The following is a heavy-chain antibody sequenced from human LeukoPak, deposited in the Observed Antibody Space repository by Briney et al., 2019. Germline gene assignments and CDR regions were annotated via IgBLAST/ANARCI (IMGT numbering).Heavy chain of an antibody. D-gene: IGHD5-18*01. CDR3: ARVPFNGGYRRLDY. CDR1: GFTFSSYE. Sequence: PGGSLRLSCAASGFTFSSYEMNWVRQAPGKGLEWVANIKQDESEKYYVDSVKGRFTIPRDNAKNSLYLQMNSLRAEDAAVYYCARVPFNGGYRRLDYWGQGTLVTVSS. CDR2: IKQDESEK. V-gene: IGHV3-7*01. J-gene: IGHJ4*02.